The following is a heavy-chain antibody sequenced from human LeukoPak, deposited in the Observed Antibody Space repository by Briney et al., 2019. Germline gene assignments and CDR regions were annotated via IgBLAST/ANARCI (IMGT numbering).Heavy chain of an antibody. Sequence: GGSLRLSCAASGFTFSSYSMNWVRQAPGKGLEWVSYISSSSSTIYYADSVKGRFTISRDNAKNSLYLQMNSLRAEDTAVYYCASSGYTSRWYGFYWGQGPLVTVSS. CDR3: ASSGYTSRWYGFY. V-gene: IGHV3-48*01. CDR1: GFTFSSYS. CDR2: ISSSSSTI. J-gene: IGHJ4*02. D-gene: IGHD6-13*01.